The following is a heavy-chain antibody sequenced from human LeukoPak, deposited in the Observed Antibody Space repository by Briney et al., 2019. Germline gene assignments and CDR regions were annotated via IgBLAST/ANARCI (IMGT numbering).Heavy chain of an antibody. J-gene: IGHJ5*02. D-gene: IGHD5-18*01. CDR3: AKDTAMDSYNWFDP. Sequence: PGGSLRLSCAASGFTFSSYAMSWVRQAPEKGLEWVSAISGSGGSTYYADSVKGRFTISRDNSKNTLYLQMNSLRAEDTAVYYCAKDTAMDSYNWFDPWGQGTLVTVSS. V-gene: IGHV3-23*01. CDR2: ISGSGGST. CDR1: GFTFSSYA.